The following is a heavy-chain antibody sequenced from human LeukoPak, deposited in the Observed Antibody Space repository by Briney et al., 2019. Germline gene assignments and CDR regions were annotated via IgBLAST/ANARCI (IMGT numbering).Heavy chain of an antibody. J-gene: IGHJ4*02. D-gene: IGHD3-9*01. V-gene: IGHV4-34*01. CDR3: ARGRGLLTGYTDFDY. Sequence: SETLSLTCAVYGGSFSGYYWSWIRQPPGKGLEWIGEINHSGSTNYNPSLKSRVTISVDTSKNQFSLKLSSVTDADTAVYYCARGRGLLTGYTDFDYWGQGTLVTVSS. CDR2: INHSGST. CDR1: GGSFSGYY.